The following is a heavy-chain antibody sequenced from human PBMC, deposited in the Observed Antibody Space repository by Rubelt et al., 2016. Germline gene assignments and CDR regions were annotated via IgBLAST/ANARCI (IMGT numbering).Heavy chain of an antibody. V-gene: IGHV3-33*01. CDR2: WWDGSHE. D-gene: IGHD5-18*01. Sequence: WWDGSHEYYADSVKGRFTISRDNAKNSLYLQMNSLRAEDTAVYYCAREGGRGYSYGYFYWGQGTLVTVSS. CDR3: AREGGRGYSYGYFY. J-gene: IGHJ4*02.